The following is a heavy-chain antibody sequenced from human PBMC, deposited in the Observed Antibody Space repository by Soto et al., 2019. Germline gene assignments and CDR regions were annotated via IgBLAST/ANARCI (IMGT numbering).Heavy chain of an antibody. Sequence: VQLVEYGGGLVQPGGSLRLSCATSGFILSDCAMNWVRQAPGKGLEWVSYISSSSSVIDYADSVKGRFTVSRDNARNSLYLQMNSLRAEDTAVYYCARDLSWGSNWYYYMDVWGKGTTVTVSS. CDR3: ARDLSWGSNWYYYMDV. CDR1: GFILSDCA. V-gene: IGHV3-48*01. D-gene: IGHD7-27*01. J-gene: IGHJ6*03. CDR2: ISSSSSVI.